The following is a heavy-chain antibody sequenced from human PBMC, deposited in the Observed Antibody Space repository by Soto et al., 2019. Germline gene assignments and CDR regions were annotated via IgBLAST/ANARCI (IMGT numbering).Heavy chain of an antibody. J-gene: IGHJ4*02. V-gene: IGHV3-21*01. Sequence: EVQLVESGGGLVKPGGSLRLSCAASGFTFSSYRMNWVRQAPGKGLEWVSSISSSSSYIYYADSVKGRFTISRDNAKNSLYLQMNSLRAEDTAVYYCAREQPGYSYGYGLGYWGQGTLVTVSS. D-gene: IGHD5-18*01. CDR1: GFTFSSYR. CDR2: ISSSSSYI. CDR3: AREQPGYSYGYGLGY.